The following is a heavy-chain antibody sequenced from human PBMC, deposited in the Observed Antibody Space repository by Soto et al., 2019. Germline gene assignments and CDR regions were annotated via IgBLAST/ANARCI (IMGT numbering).Heavy chain of an antibody. CDR3: AHEIGAWYSSGWYPGRDYYYGMDV. D-gene: IGHD6-19*01. V-gene: IGHV1-3*01. CDR1: GYTFTSYA. Sequence: QVQLVQSGAEVKKPGASVKVSCKASGYTFTSYAMHWVRQAPGQRLEWMGWINAGNGNTKYSQKFQGRVTITRDTSASTAYMELSSLRSEDTAVYYCAHEIGAWYSSGWYPGRDYYYGMDVWGQGTTVTVSS. J-gene: IGHJ6*02. CDR2: INAGNGNT.